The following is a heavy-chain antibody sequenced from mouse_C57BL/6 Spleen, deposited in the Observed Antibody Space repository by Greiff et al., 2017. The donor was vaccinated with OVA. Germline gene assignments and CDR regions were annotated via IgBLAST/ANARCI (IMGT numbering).Heavy chain of an antibody. V-gene: IGHV7-3*01. J-gene: IGHJ1*03. D-gene: IGHD1-1*01. CDR1: GFTFTDYY. Sequence: DVHLVESGGGLVQPGGSLSLSCAASGFTFTDYYMSWVRQPPGKALEWLGFIRNKANGYTTEYSASVKGRFTISRDNSQSILYLQMNALRAEDSATYYCARYKDYGSRGWYFDVWGTGTTVTVSS. CDR3: ARYKDYGSRGWYFDV. CDR2: IRNKANGYTT.